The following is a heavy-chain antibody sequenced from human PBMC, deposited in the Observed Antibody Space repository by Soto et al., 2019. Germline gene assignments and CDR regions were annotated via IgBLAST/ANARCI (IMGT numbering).Heavy chain of an antibody. V-gene: IGHV3-23*01. CDR2: ISGNGNDA. D-gene: IGHD6-19*01. CDR3: GKERRGSGWSVCNF. J-gene: IGHJ4*02. CDR1: GFTFRDYS. Sequence: GSLRLSCAASGFTFRDYSMNWFRHFPGKGLEWVSDISGNGNDARYADSVKGRFSISRDNSRNTLYLHLNRLRVDDTAVCYCGKERRGSGWSVCNFWGQGTLVTVSS.